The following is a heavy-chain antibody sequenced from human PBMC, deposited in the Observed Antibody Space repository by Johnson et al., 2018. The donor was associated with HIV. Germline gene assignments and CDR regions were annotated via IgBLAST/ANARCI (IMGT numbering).Heavy chain of an antibody. CDR3: AKDNYYGSHDAFEI. CDR2: ISYGGST. J-gene: IGHJ3*02. CDR1: GFTFSSYG. Sequence: QVQVVESGGGVVQPGRSLRLSCAASGFTFSSYGMHWVRRAPGKGLEWMAIISYGGSTGYADSVKGRFTISRDNAKNSLYLQMNSLRAEDTALYYCAKDNYYGSHDAFEIWGQGTMVTVSA. D-gene: IGHD3-22*01. V-gene: IGHV3-30*18.